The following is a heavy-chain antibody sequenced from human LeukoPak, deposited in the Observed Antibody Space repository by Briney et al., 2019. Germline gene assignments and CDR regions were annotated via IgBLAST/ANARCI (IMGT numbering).Heavy chain of an antibody. V-gene: IGHV3-13*01. D-gene: IGHD2-2*01. CDR3: AHGAMYQLDY. Sequence: GGSLRLSCAASGFTFSSYDIHWVRQATGKGLEWVSGIGTAGEIYYPGSVKGRFTISGDNSKNTLFLQMNSLRAEDTAVYYCAHGAMYQLDYWGQGTLVTVSS. J-gene: IGHJ4*02. CDR2: IGTAGEI. CDR1: GFTFSSYD.